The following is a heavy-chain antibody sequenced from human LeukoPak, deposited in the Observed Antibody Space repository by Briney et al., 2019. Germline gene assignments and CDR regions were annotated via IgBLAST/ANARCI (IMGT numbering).Heavy chain of an antibody. V-gene: IGHV4-4*07. CDR2: IYTSGST. Sequence: SETLSLTCTVSGGSTSSYYWSWIRQPAGKGLEWIGRIYTSGSTNYNPSLKSRVTMSVDTSKNQFSLKLSSVTAADTAMYYCAKTVTTLFRDAFDIWGQGTMVTVSS. D-gene: IGHD4-17*01. J-gene: IGHJ3*02. CDR1: GGSTSSYY. CDR3: AKTVTTLFRDAFDI.